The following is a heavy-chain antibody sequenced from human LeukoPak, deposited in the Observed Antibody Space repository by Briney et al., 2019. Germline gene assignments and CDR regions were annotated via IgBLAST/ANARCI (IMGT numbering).Heavy chain of an antibody. V-gene: IGHV1-18*01. D-gene: IGHD2-15*01. Sequence: ASVTVSCKASGYSFISYGISWVRQAPGQGLEWMGWTSPYNGNTNYAQKVQGRVTITTDTSTSTAYMELRSLTSDDTAVYYCARGHDWSGTGYCSGGSCYRDEYFQHWGQGTLVTVSS. J-gene: IGHJ1*01. CDR1: GYSFISYG. CDR2: TSPYNGNT. CDR3: ARGHDWSGTGYCSGGSCYRDEYFQH.